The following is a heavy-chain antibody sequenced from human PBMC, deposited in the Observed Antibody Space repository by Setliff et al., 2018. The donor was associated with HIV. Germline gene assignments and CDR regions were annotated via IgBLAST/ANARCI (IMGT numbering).Heavy chain of an antibody. D-gene: IGHD3-10*01. V-gene: IGHV1-18*01. Sequence: ASVKVSCKASGYRFNTYGISWVRQAPGQGLEWMGWISPYNGDTRFAQSLQGRVTMTADTSTSTAYMELWSLRSDDTAVYYCARAPGIFRGVTLSYYYMDVWGKGTTVTVSS. J-gene: IGHJ6*03. CDR1: GYRFNTYG. CDR3: ARAPGIFRGVTLSYYYMDV. CDR2: ISPYNGDT.